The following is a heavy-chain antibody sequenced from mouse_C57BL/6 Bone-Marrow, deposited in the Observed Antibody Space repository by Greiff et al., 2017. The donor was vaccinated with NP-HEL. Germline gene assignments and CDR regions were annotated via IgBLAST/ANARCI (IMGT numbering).Heavy chain of an antibody. Sequence: EVMLVESGGGLVQPGGSLKLSCAASGFTFSDYYMYWVRQTPEKRLEWVAYISNGGGSTYYPDTVKGRFTISRDNAKNTLYLQMGRLKSEDTAMYYCARPYGSYWYFDVWGTGTTVTVSS. D-gene: IGHD1-1*01. J-gene: IGHJ1*03. CDR3: ARPYGSYWYFDV. V-gene: IGHV5-12*01. CDR2: ISNGGGST. CDR1: GFTFSDYY.